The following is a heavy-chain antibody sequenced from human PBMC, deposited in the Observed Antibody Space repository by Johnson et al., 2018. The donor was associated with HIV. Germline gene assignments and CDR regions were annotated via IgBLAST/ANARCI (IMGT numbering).Heavy chain of an antibody. CDR3: ARGVLLWFRELSSLNDAFDI. J-gene: IGHJ3*02. V-gene: IGHV3-20*04. CDR1: GFTFDDYG. CDR2: INWNGGST. D-gene: IGHD3-10*01. Sequence: VQLVESGGGVVRPGGSLRLSCAASGFTFDDYGMSWVRQAPGKGLEWVSGINWNGGSTGYADSVKGRFTISRDNAKNSLYLQMNSLRAEDTALYYWARGVLLWFRELSSLNDAFDIWGQGTMVTVSS.